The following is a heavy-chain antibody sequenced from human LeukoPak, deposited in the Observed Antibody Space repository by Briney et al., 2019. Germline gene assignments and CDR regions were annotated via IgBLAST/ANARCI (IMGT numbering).Heavy chain of an antibody. CDR3: AKDSPTTCGGPQVYFDL. CDR2: ISYNGGST. CDR1: GFTFSNYA. J-gene: IGHJ2*01. V-gene: IGHV3-23*01. D-gene: IGHD3-16*01. Sequence: GGSLRLSCAASGFTFSNYAMPWVRQAPGKGLVWVSGISYNGGSTYYADSVQGRFTISRDNSKNTLHLQMNSMRVDDAAIYYCAKDSPTTCGGPQVYFDLWGRGTLVTVSS.